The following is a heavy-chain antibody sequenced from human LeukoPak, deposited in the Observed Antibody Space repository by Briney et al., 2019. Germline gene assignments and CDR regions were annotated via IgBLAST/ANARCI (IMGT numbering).Heavy chain of an antibody. V-gene: IGHV3-11*03. CDR2: IRSSSSYT. J-gene: IGHJ3*02. D-gene: IGHD3-16*01. CDR3: ARFAPPPSVGGGAFDI. Sequence: PGGSLRLSCAASGFTFSDYYMSWLRQAPGKGLEWVSYIRSSSSYTNYADSVKGRFTISRDNAKNSLYLQMNSLRAEDTAVYYCARFAPPPSVGGGAFDIWGQGTMVTVSS. CDR1: GFTFSDYY.